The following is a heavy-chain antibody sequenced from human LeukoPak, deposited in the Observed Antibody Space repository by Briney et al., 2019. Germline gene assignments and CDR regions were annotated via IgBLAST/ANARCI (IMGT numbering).Heavy chain of an antibody. CDR2: IYYSGNT. CDR1: GGSIRSSGYY. D-gene: IGHD3-16*01. Sequence: SETLSLTCTVSGGSIRSSGYYWAWLRQPPGKGLESIANIYYSGNTYYNPSLKSRVTISVDTSKNQFSLKLTSGTAADTAVYYCARHRVYDWNYPIWFDPWGQGTLVTVSS. J-gene: IGHJ5*02. CDR3: ARHRVYDWNYPIWFDP. V-gene: IGHV4-39*01.